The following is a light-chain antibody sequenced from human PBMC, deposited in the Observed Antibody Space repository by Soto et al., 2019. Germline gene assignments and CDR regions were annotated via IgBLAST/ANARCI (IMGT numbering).Light chain of an antibody. Sequence: EIVLTQSPGTLSLSPGERATLSCRVSQSVSSGYLAWYQQKPGQGPRLLIYGASSRATGIPDRFSGSGSGTYFTLTISRLEPEDYAVYYCQEYGTSRTFGQGTKVEIK. V-gene: IGKV3-20*01. J-gene: IGKJ1*01. CDR3: QEYGTSRT. CDR1: QSVSSGY. CDR2: GAS.